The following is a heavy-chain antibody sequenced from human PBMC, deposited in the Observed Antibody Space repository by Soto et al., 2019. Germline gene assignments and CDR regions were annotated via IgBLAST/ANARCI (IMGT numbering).Heavy chain of an antibody. Sequence: GGSLRLSCAASGFSFSNYGMNWVRQAPGKGLEWISSISSSSSYISYADSVKGRFTISRDNAKNSVYLQMNSLRAEDTAVYYCARSDCTSTSCYVVWFDPWGQGTLVTVSS. V-gene: IGHV3-21*01. J-gene: IGHJ5*02. CDR1: GFSFSNYG. CDR2: ISSSSSYI. D-gene: IGHD2-2*01. CDR3: ARSDCTSTSCYVVWFDP.